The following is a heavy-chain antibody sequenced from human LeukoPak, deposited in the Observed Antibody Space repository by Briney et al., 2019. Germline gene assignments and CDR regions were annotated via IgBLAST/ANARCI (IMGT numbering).Heavy chain of an antibody. V-gene: IGHV3-33*01. CDR3: ARGRGGTYPPGIY. CDR2: MWDDESNK. J-gene: IGHJ4*02. Sequence: LSGGSLILSCAASGLTFSSHGMHWVRQAPGKGLEWVAVMWDDESNKYYADSVKGRFTISRDNSKNILYLQMNNLGAEDTAVYYCARGRGGTYPPGIYWGQGTLVTVSS. CDR1: GLTFSSHG. D-gene: IGHD1-26*01.